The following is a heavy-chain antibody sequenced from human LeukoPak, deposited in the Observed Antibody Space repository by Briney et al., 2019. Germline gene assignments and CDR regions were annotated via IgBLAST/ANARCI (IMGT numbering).Heavy chain of an antibody. CDR1: GFTFSSYW. CDR3: AGDSDYGGCSRFDY. CDR2: IKSDGSST. D-gene: IGHD4-17*01. J-gene: IGHJ4*02. Sequence: GGSLRLSCVASGFTFSSYWMHWVRQAPGKGLVWVSRIKSDGSSTSYAGFVKGRFTISRDNAKNTLYLQMDSLGGEDTAVYYCAGDSDYGGCSRFDYWGQGTLVTVSS. V-gene: IGHV3-74*01.